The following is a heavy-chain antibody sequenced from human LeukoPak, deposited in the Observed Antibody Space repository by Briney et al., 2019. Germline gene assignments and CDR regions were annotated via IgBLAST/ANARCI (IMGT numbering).Heavy chain of an antibody. J-gene: IGHJ6*02. D-gene: IGHD3-10*02. CDR1: GFTFSSYA. CDR2: MSFDGTHI. CDR3: ARCSGYGMDV. V-gene: IGHV3-30-3*01. Sequence: GGSLRLSCAASGFTFSSYAMHWVRQAPGKGLEWVAVMSFDGTHIYYADSVKGRFTISRDNSKNTLYLQMNSLRAEDTAVYYCARCSGYGMDVWGQGTTVTVSS.